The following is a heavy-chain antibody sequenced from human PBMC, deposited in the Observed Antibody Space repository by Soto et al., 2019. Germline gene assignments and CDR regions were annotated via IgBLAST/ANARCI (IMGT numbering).Heavy chain of an antibody. CDR1: GFTFNNSG. D-gene: IGHD5-12*01. CDR3: VKDRVPGAYGNYYGMDV. CDR2: ISYDGSDK. V-gene: IGHV3-30*18. Sequence: GGSLRLSCRVSGFTFNNSGMHWVRQAPGKGLEWMAVISYDGSDKYYADSVKGRVIISRDNSKNKLNLEMNSLRAEDTAIYYCVKDRVPGAYGNYYGMDVWGQGTTVKVSS. J-gene: IGHJ6*02.